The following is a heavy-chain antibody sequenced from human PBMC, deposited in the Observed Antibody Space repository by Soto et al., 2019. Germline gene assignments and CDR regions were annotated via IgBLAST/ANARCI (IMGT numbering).Heavy chain of an antibody. CDR2: ISSSGSTI. CDR3: AIFFYAVSSTGGLDY. V-gene: IGHV3-48*02. CDR1: GFTFSSYT. D-gene: IGHD2-8*02. Sequence: EVQLVESGGGLVQPGGSLRLSCAASGFTFSSYTMNWVRQAPGKGLEWVSDISSSGSTIYYADSVKGRFTISRDNAKNSLYLQMNCLRDEDLAVYDCAIFFYAVSSTGGLDYWGQGTLVTVSS. J-gene: IGHJ4*02.